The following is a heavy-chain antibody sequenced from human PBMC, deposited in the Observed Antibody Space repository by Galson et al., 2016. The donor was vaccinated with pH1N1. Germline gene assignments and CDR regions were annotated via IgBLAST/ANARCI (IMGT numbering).Heavy chain of an antibody. J-gene: IGHJ5*02. CDR1: GYSFTAFW. D-gene: IGHD3-10*01. V-gene: IGHV5-51*06. Sequence: QSGAEVKKPGDSLRISCKGSGYSFTAFWIAWVRQTPGKGLEWMGIIYPGDSDTRYSPSFQGQVTISVDKSITTAYLQWSSLKASDTAIYHCALSPIGTRRNWFAPWGQGTRAIVSS. CDR2: IYPGDSDT. CDR3: ALSPIGTRRNWFAP.